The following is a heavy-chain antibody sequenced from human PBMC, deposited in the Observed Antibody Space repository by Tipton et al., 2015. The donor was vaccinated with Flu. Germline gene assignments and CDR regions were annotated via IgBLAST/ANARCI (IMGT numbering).Heavy chain of an antibody. D-gene: IGHD4-11*01. J-gene: IGHJ5*02. CDR1: GGSFSSHY. V-gene: IGHV4-34*01. Sequence: TLSLTCAVYGGSFSSHYWSWIRQSPGKGLEWIGEINPSGSTNYNPSLKSRVTISGDTSKNQVSLKLSSVTAADTAVYYCARYPESNYHWFGPWGQGALVTVSS. CDR3: ARYPESNYHWFGP. CDR2: INPSGST.